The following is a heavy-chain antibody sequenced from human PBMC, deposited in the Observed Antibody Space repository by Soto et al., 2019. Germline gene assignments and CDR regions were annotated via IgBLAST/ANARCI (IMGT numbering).Heavy chain of an antibody. CDR1: GFSFVMYA. CDR2: INAGNGHT. V-gene: IGHV1-3*01. J-gene: IGHJ4*02. Sequence: XSVKVSCNASGFSFVMYAIHWVRRAPGQGLEWMAWINAGNGHTTYSQKFQGRVTITRDTSARTVYMELRSLRFEDTATYYCARARWFAEGYFDFWGQGTPVTV. D-gene: IGHD3-10*01. CDR3: ARARWFAEGYFDF.